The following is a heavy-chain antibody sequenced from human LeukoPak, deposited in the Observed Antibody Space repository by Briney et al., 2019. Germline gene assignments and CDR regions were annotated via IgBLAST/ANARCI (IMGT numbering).Heavy chain of an antibody. CDR2: INKGGENT. Sequence: GGSLRLSCAASGLTFNTYGMTWFRQAPGKGLEWVSTINKGGENTHYVDSVKGRFTISRDNAKNSLYLQMNSLRAEDTAVYYCAKTFSSADDYWGQGTLVTVSS. CDR1: GLTFNTYG. V-gene: IGHV3-23*05. J-gene: IGHJ4*02. CDR3: AKTFSSADDY. D-gene: IGHD6-6*01.